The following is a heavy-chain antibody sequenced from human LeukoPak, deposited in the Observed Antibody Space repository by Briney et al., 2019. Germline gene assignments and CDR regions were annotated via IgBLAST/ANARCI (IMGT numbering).Heavy chain of an antibody. CDR3: STLTSRGLSDS. CDR2: IKSKADGETI. J-gene: IGHJ4*02. V-gene: IGHV3-15*07. D-gene: IGHD1-20*01. CDR1: GFTFTNAW. Sequence: GGSLRLSCAASGFTFTNAWMNWVRQAPGEGLEWVGRIKSKADGETIDYAAPVKGRFTFSRDVSKNMLYLQMNSLKSEDTAVYYCSTLTSRGLSDSWGQGTLVTVSS.